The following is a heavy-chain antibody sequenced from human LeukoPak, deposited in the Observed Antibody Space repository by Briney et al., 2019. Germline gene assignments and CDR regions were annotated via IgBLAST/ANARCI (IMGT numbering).Heavy chain of an antibody. CDR3: ARAFSGYDSSPFDY. V-gene: IGHV1-2*06. J-gene: IGHJ4*02. D-gene: IGHD3-22*01. CDR1: GYTFTGYY. Sequence: ASVKVSCKASGYTFTGYYMHWVRQAPGQGLEWMGRINPNSGGTNYAQKFQGRVTMTRDTSISTAYMELSSLRSEDTAVYYCARAFSGYDSSPFDYWGQGTLVTVSS. CDR2: INPNSGGT.